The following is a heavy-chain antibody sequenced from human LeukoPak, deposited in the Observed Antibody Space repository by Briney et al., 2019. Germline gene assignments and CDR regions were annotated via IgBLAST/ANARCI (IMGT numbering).Heavy chain of an antibody. J-gene: IGHJ4*02. CDR3: ARTAFTYSSGWPKPNYYFDY. V-gene: IGHV4-4*02. CDR2: IYHSGST. CDR1: GGSISSSNW. D-gene: IGHD6-19*01. Sequence: KPSGTLSLTCAVSGGSISSSNWWSWVRQPPGKGLEWIGEIYHSGSTNYNPSLKSRVTISVDKSKNQFSLKLSSVTAADTAVYYCARTAFTYSSGWPKPNYYFDYWGQGTLVTVSS.